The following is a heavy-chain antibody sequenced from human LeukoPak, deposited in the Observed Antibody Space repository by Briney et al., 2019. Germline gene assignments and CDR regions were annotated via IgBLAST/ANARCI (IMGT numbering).Heavy chain of an antibody. CDR1: GFTFSSYA. CDR3: AKDVRGYYYYMDV. J-gene: IGHJ6*03. Sequence: GGSLRLSCPASGFTFSSYAMSWVRQAPGKGLEWVSAISGSGGSTYYADSVKGRFTISRDNSKNTLYLQMNSLRAEDTAVYYCAKDVRGYYYYMDVWGKGTTVTVSS. V-gene: IGHV3-23*01. CDR2: ISGSGGST. D-gene: IGHD3-10*01.